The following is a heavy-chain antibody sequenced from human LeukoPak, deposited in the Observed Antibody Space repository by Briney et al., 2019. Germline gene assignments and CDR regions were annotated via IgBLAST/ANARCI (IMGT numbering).Heavy chain of an antibody. V-gene: IGHV1-3*01. J-gene: IGHJ4*02. D-gene: IGHD3-22*01. Sequence: EASVKVSCKASGYRFTGYALHWVRQAPGQRLEWIGWINAGNGSTKYSQKFQDRVTVIRDTSANTAYMELSNLRSEDTAEYYCARRRASYYDSSGYYQIDYWGQGTLVTVSS. CDR2: INAGNGST. CDR1: GYRFTGYA. CDR3: ARRRASYYDSSGYYQIDY.